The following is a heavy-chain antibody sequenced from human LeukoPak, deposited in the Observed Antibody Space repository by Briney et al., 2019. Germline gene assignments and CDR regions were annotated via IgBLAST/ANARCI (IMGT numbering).Heavy chain of an antibody. Sequence: SETLSLTCAVYGGSFSGYYWSWIRQPPGKGLEWIGEINHSGSTNYNPSLKSRVTISVDTSKNQFSLKLSSVTAADTAVYYCARMSAFRGLYYYYGMDVWGQGTTVTVSS. CDR1: GGSFSGYY. D-gene: IGHD2/OR15-2a*01. J-gene: IGHJ6*02. V-gene: IGHV4-34*01. CDR2: INHSGST. CDR3: ARMSAFRGLYYYYGMDV.